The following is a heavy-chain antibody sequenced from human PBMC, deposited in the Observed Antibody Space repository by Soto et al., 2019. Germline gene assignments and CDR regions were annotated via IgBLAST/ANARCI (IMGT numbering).Heavy chain of an antibody. V-gene: IGHV3-66*01. CDR1: GFTVSSNY. Sequence: GGSLRLSCAASGFTVSSNYMSWVRQAPGKGLEWVSVIYSGGSTYYADSVKGRFTISRDNSKNTLYLQMNSLRAEDTAVYYCARMEVIPFYYYGMDVWGQGTTVTVSS. CDR3: ARMEVIPFYYYGMDV. D-gene: IGHD3-16*02. CDR2: IYSGGST. J-gene: IGHJ6*02.